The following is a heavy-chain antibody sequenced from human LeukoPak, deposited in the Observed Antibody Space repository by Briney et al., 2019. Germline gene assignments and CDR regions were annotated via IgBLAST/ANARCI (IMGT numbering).Heavy chain of an antibody. CDR3: ARVIYASSGSYYYYYMDV. J-gene: IGHJ6*03. CDR1: GGSISSYY. V-gene: IGHV4-4*07. Sequence: PSETLSLTCTVSGGSISSYYWSWIRQPAGKGLEWIGRIYTSGSTNYNAPLKSRVTMSVDTSKNQFFLKVSSVTAADAAVYYCARVIYASSGSYYYYYMDVWGKGTTVTVSS. D-gene: IGHD3-22*01. CDR2: IYTSGST.